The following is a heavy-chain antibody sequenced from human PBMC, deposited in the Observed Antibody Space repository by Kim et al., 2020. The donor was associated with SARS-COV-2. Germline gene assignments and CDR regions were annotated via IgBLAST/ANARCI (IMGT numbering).Heavy chain of an antibody. J-gene: IGHJ4*02. CDR2: ISATSSYI. D-gene: IGHD1-26*01. V-gene: IGHV3-21*01. Sequence: GGSLRLSCEGSGFNFSGYSMNWVRQAPGKGLEWVSSISATSSYISYADSMKGRFTTSRDNGKNSLYLQMNSLRAEDTAVYYCTREGLYTGSYRVIVYWGQGTLVTVSS. CDR1: GFNFSGYS. CDR3: TREGLYTGSYRVIVY.